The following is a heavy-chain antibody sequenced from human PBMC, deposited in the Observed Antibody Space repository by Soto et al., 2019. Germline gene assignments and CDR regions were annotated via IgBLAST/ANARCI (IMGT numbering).Heavy chain of an antibody. CDR3: AKARSGWYHDY. J-gene: IGHJ4*02. CDR2: ISYDGSNK. CDR1: GFTFSSYG. D-gene: IGHD6-19*01. V-gene: IGHV3-30*18. Sequence: QVQLVESGGGVVQPGRSLRLSCAASGFTFSSYGMHWVRPAPGKGLEWVAVISYDGSNKYYADSVKGRFTISRDNSKNTLDLQMNSLRAEDTAVYYCAKARSGWYHDYWGQGTLVTVSS.